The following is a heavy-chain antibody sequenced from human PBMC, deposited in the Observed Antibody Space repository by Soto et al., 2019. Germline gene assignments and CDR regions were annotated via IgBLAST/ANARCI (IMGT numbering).Heavy chain of an antibody. CDR3: ASASSGWEVDH. CDR2: ISVNNGNT. CDR1: GYTFNSYG. J-gene: IGHJ4*02. Sequence: QVQLVQSGAEVKKPGASVKVSCKASGYTFNSYGISWVRQGPGQGLEWMGWISVNNGNTKYAQKFQGRVTVTADTPTSTAYMDLMSLRSDDPAVYFCASASSGWEVDHWGQGTLVTVSS. V-gene: IGHV1-18*01. D-gene: IGHD6-19*01.